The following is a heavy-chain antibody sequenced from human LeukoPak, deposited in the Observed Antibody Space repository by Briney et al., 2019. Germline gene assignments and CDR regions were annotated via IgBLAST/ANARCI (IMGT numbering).Heavy chain of an antibody. D-gene: IGHD6-13*01. CDR1: GGSIISGNYY. J-gene: IGHJ4*02. CDR2: IHYSGST. CDR3: ARVGNYLDF. Sequence: SETLSLTCTVSGGSIISGNYYWSWIRQHPGKGLEWIGYIHYSGSTSYNPSLKSRVTISVDTSKNQFSLKLNSVTEADTAVYYCARVGNYLDFWGQETLVTVSS. V-gene: IGHV4-31*03.